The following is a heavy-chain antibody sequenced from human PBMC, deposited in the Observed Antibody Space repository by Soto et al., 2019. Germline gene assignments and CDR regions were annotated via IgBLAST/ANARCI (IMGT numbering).Heavy chain of an antibody. CDR3: AKTIHGNAFDI. D-gene: IGHD3-9*01. J-gene: IGHJ3*02. CDR2: ISYDGSNN. Sequence: QVQLVESGGGLVQPGRSLRLSCAASGFIFSSYGMYWVRKAPGKGLEWVAVISYDGSNNYYADSVKGRFTISRDNSKNTLYLQMNILRAEDTAVYYCAKTIHGNAFDILGQGTMVTVSS. V-gene: IGHV3-30*18. CDR1: GFIFSSYG.